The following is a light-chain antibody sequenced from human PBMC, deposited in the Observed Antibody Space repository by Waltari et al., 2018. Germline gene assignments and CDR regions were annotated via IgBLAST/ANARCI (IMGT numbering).Light chain of an antibody. J-gene: IGKJ2*01. CDR2: DAY. CDR1: QSSSSW. Sequence: DIQMTQSPSTLSASVGDRVTITCRASQSSSSWLAWYQQKPGKAPKLLIYDAYSLESGVPSRFSGSGSGTEFTLTISSLQPDDFATYYCQQYNSYPYTFGQGTKLEIK. V-gene: IGKV1-5*01. CDR3: QQYNSYPYT.